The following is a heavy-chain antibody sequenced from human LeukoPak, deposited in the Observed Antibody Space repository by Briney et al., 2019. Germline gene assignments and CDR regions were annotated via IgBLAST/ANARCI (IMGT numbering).Heavy chain of an antibody. Sequence: GRSLRLSCAASEFDFTSHAMTWVRQAPGKGLEWVSAISISGTKTYYADSVKGRFTISRDNSKNTLYLQMNSLRVEDTAVYYCANEIRPNDYWGQGTLVTVSS. J-gene: IGHJ4*02. CDR2: ISISGTKT. V-gene: IGHV3-23*01. CDR3: ANEIRPNDY. CDR1: EFDFTSHA.